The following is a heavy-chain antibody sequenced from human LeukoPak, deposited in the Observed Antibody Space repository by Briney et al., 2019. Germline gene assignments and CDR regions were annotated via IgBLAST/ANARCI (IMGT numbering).Heavy chain of an antibody. Sequence: GGSLRLSCAASGFTFSTSSMSWVRQAPGRGLEWVSLFSGSSGRAYYADSVKGRFTISRDNSKNTLYLHMNSLRAEDTAIYYCAKRYCSGGSCYHRYFDYWGQGTLVTVSS. V-gene: IGHV3-23*01. D-gene: IGHD2-15*01. CDR3: AKRYCSGGSCYHRYFDY. CDR2: FSGSSGRA. CDR1: GFTFSTSS. J-gene: IGHJ4*02.